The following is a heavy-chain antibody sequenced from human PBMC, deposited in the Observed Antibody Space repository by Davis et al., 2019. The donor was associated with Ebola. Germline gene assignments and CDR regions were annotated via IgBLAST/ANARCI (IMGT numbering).Heavy chain of an antibody. V-gene: IGHV3-43*01. D-gene: IGHD1-26*01. CDR2: ISWDGGST. CDR1: GFTFDDYT. Sequence: GESLKISCAASGFTFDDYTMHWVRQAPGKGLEWVSLISWDGGSTYYADSVKGRFTISRDNSKNSLYLQMNSLRTEDTALYYCAKDIFYAREVGATFDYWGQGTLVTVSS. J-gene: IGHJ4*02. CDR3: AKDIFYAREVGATFDY.